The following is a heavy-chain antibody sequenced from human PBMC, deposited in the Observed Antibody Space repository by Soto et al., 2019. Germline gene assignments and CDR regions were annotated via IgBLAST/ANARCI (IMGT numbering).Heavy chain of an antibody. Sequence: QVQLVESGGGVVQPGRSLRLSCAASGFTFSSFGMHWVRQAPGKGLEWVAVIWYDGSNKYHGDSVKGRFTVSRDNSKNTLYLQMNSLTAEDTAVYFCERDRDTHNYGMDVWGQGTTVTVSS. CDR3: ERDRDTHNYGMDV. V-gene: IGHV3-33*01. CDR1: GFTFSSFG. CDR2: IWYDGSNK. J-gene: IGHJ6*02.